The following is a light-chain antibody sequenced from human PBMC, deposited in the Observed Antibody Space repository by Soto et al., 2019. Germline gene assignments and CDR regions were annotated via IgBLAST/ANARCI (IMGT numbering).Light chain of an antibody. CDR2: GAS. Sequence: EVVLTQSPVTLSLSPGERATLSCRASQSVSSPYLAWYQQKPGQPPRLLIYGASSRATDLPARFIGSGSGTEFTRTIARLAPEDFAVYYCQQYGSSPFTFGPGTKVDI. J-gene: IGKJ3*01. CDR3: QQYGSSPFT. CDR1: QSVSSPY. V-gene: IGKV3-20*01.